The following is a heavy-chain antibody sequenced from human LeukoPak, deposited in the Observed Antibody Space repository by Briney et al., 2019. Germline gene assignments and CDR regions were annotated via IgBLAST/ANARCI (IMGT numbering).Heavy chain of an antibody. CDR3: ARDEIYSGSYAPGVDY. V-gene: IGHV1-18*01. CDR2: ISAYNGNT. CDR1: GYTFTSYG. Sequence: GASVKVSCKASGYTFTSYGISWVRQAPGQGLEWMGWISAYNGNTNYAQKLQGRVTMTTDTSTSTAYMELRSLRSDDTAVYYCARDEIYSGSYAPGVDYWGQGTQVTVSS. J-gene: IGHJ4*02. D-gene: IGHD1-26*01.